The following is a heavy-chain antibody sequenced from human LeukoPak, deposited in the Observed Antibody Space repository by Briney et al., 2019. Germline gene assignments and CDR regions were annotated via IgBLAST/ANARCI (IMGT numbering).Heavy chain of an antibody. CDR3: ARDRALYYASGSSGY. V-gene: IGHV1-18*01. CDR2: ITPYNDNT. Sequence: EASVKVSCKASGYTFTSYGISWVRQAPGQGLEWMGWITPYNDNTNSAQKFQGRVTMTTDTSTSTAYMELRSLRSDDTAVYYCARDRALYYASGSSGYWGQGTLVTVSP. J-gene: IGHJ4*02. CDR1: GYTFTSYG. D-gene: IGHD3-10*01.